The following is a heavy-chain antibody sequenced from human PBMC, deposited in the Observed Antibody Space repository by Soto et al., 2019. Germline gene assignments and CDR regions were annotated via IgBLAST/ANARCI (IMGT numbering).Heavy chain of an antibody. CDR3: ARMGDVAYYYYGMDV. V-gene: IGHV1-18*01. CDR2: INGYNGNA. Sequence: QVQLVQSGAEVKKPGASVTVSCKASGYTFTTYGVSWVRQAPGQGLEWLGGINGYNGNAKYAENLQGRVTMTTDTSTRTAYMELRSLRSDDTAVYYCARMGDVAYYYYGMDVWGQGTTVTVSS. CDR1: GYTFTTYG. D-gene: IGHD3-16*01. J-gene: IGHJ6*02.